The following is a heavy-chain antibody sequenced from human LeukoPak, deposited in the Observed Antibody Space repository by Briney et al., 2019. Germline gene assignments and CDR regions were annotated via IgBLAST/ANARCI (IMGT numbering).Heavy chain of an antibody. J-gene: IGHJ4*02. CDR2: AKADGISK. CDR3: ARKFTRSRRFDH. Sequence: PGGSLRLSCAGSGFAFNVFGMHWLRQAPGKGLEWVALAKADGISKYYADSVKGRFTISRDDADNTAYLEMNSLRPEDTAVYYCARKFTRSRRFDHWGQGTLVTVSS. V-gene: IGHV3-30*19. CDR1: GFAFNVFG.